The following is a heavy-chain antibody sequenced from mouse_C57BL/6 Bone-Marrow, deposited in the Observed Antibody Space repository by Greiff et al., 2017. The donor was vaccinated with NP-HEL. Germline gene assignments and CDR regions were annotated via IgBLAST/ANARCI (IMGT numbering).Heavy chain of an antibody. CDR2: ISSGGDYI. J-gene: IGHJ4*01. CDR1: GFTFSSYA. Sequence: EVMLVESGEGLVKPGGSLKLSCAASGFTFSSYAMSWVRQTPEKRLEWVAYISSGGDYIYYADTVKGRFTISRDNARNTLYLQMSSLKSEDTAMYYCTRVTYYYGVYYAMDYWGQGTSVTVSS. V-gene: IGHV5-9-1*02. D-gene: IGHD1-1*01. CDR3: TRVTYYYGVYYAMDY.